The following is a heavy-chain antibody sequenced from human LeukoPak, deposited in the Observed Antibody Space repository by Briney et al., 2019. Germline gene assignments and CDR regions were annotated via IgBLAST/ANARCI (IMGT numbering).Heavy chain of an antibody. V-gene: IGHV3-21*01. CDR3: ARDLTLDYYMDV. D-gene: IGHD1-14*01. CDR1: GFTFDDYG. J-gene: IGHJ6*03. Sequence: PGGSLRLSCAASGFTFDDYGMSWVRQAPGKGLEWVSSISSSSSYIYYADSVKGRFTISRDNAKNSLYLQMNSLRAEDTAVYYCARDLTLDYYMDVWGKGTTVTVSS. CDR2: ISSSSSYI.